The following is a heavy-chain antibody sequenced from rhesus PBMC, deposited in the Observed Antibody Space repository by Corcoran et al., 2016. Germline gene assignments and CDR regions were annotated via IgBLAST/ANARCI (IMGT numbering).Heavy chain of an antibody. CDR1: GFTFSSYE. CDR2: ISERGCTT. D-gene: IGHD1-20*01. Sequence: DVQLVESGGGLVKPGGSLRLSCVASGFTFSSYELHWFRQAPGTGREWVSGISERGCTTNYADSVTDRFTIARDNAKISLFLKMSSLRAEDTAVYYCTRGDSWNTNSVDYWGQGVLVTGSS. V-gene: IGHV3-100*02. J-gene: IGHJ4*01. CDR3: TRGDSWNTNSVDY.